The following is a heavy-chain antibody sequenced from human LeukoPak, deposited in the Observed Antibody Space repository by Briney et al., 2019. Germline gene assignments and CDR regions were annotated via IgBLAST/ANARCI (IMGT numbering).Heavy chain of an antibody. Sequence: GGSLRLSCAASGFTFSGSAIHWVRQAPGKGLEWVGHIKTKPNNYETAYVASVKGRFTISRDDSKNTAYLQMNSLKTEDTAVYYCFGHEWAIDYWGQGTLVTVFS. CDR2: IKTKPNNYET. CDR1: GFTFSGSA. D-gene: IGHD2-2*01. CDR3: FGHEWAIDY. J-gene: IGHJ4*02. V-gene: IGHV3-73*01.